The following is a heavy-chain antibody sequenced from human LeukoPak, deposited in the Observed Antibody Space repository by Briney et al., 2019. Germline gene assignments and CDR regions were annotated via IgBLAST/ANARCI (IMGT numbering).Heavy chain of an antibody. CDR1: GVSIRSYF. J-gene: IGHJ5*02. V-gene: IGHV4-59*01. D-gene: IGHD2-8*01. Sequence: SETLSLTCAVSGVSIRSYFWSWIRQPPGKGLEWIGYINYSGKTFYNPSLKSRLTISIDTPSNQFSLKLTSVIVADTAVYFCARVSTNGLSNWFDPWGQGTLVTVSS. CDR3: ARVSTNGLSNWFDP. CDR2: INYSGKT.